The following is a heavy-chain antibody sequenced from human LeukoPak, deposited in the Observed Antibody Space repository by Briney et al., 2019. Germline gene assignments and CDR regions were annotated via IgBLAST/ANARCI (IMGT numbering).Heavy chain of an antibody. Sequence: SETLSLTCTVSGGSISSGDYYWSWIRQPPGKGLEWIGYIYNSGRTNYNPSLKSRVTISVDTSKDQFSLKLSSVTAADTAVYYCARVGARTFGHIYFDFWGQGTLVTVSS. V-gene: IGHV4-61*08. D-gene: IGHD2-21*01. CDR3: ARVGARTFGHIYFDF. CDR1: GGSISSGDYY. J-gene: IGHJ4*02. CDR2: IYNSGRT.